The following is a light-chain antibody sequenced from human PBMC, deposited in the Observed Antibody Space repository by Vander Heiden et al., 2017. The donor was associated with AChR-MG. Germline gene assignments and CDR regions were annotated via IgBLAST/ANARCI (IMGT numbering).Light chain of an antibody. CDR2: DVS. J-gene: IGLJ3*02. V-gene: IGLV2-11*01. CDR3: CSYAGIPNWV. Sequence: QSALTPPRAVSRSPGQSVSISCTGTSSDVGGSNYVSRYQHHPGKPPKPMTYDVSKRSSGVPDRFSGSKSGNTASLTSSGLQAEDEADYYCCSYAGIPNWVFGGGTKLTVL. CDR1: SSDVGGSNY.